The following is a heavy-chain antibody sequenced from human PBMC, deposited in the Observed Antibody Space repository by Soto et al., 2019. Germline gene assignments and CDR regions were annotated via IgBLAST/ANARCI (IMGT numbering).Heavy chain of an antibody. D-gene: IGHD5-18*01. CDR1: GFTFSSYA. V-gene: IGHV3-30-3*01. CDR3: ARDRGASDTAMVMGY. J-gene: IGHJ4*02. Sequence: QVQLVESGGGVVQPGRYLRLSCADSGFTFSSYAMHWVRQAPGKGLEWVAGISYDGSNKYYADSVKGRFTIYRDNSKKTQYLQMNILRAEDTAVYYCARDRGASDTAMVMGYWGQGNLVTVSS. CDR2: ISYDGSNK.